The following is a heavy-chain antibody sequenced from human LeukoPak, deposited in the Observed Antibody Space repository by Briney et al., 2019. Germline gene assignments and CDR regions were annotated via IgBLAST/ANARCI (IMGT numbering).Heavy chain of an antibody. J-gene: IGHJ4*02. Sequence: PGRSLRLSSAASGFSFTSYGMHWVRQAPGKGLEWVAVIWYDETNKYYADSVKGRFTISRDTSNNMLYLQMNSLRAEDTAVYYCARVSESGNSDYWGQGTLVTVSS. V-gene: IGHV3-33*01. CDR1: GFSFTSYG. D-gene: IGHD4-23*01. CDR2: IWYDETNK. CDR3: ARVSESGNSDY.